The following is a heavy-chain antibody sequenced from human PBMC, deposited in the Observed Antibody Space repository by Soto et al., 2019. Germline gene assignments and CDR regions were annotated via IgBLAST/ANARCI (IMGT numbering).Heavy chain of an antibody. CDR3: ARDDEYSGNGMDV. D-gene: IGHD3-10*01. CDR2: ILNDGSNR. J-gene: IGHJ6*02. Sequence: QVQLVESGGGVVQAGRSLRLSCAASGFTFSNYGMHWVRQAPGKGLEWVAVILNDGSNRYHADSVKDRFTISRDNSKNMQYLQMNSLRAEDTAVYYFARDDEYSGNGMDVWGQGTRVTVS. V-gene: IGHV3-33*01. CDR1: GFTFSNYG.